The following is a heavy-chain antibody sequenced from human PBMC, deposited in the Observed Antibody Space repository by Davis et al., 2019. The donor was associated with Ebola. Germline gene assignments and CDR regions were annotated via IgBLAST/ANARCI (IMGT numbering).Heavy chain of an antibody. CDR1: GGTFSSYA. Sequence: SVKVSCKASGGTFSSYAISWVRQAPGQGLEWMGRIIPILGIANYAQKFQGRVTITADKSTSTAYMELSSLRSEDTAVYYCARFAYYDILTGYFGYYYGMDVWGQGTTVTVSS. CDR2: IIPILGIA. CDR3: ARFAYYDILTGYFGYYYGMDV. V-gene: IGHV1-69*04. D-gene: IGHD3-9*01. J-gene: IGHJ6*02.